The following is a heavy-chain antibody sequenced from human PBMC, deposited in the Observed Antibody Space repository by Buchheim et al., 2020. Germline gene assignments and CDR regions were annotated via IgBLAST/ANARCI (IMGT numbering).Heavy chain of an antibody. Sequence: QVQLVESGGGVVQPGRSLRLSCAASGFTFSSYGMHWVRQAPGKGLEWVAVIWYDGSNKYYADYVKGRFTISRDNSKNKLYLQMNSLRAEDTAVYYCAREAGPQTGPFDYWGQGTL. CDR3: AREAGPQTGPFDY. D-gene: IGHD6-13*01. CDR1: GFTFSSYG. CDR2: IWYDGSNK. J-gene: IGHJ4*02. V-gene: IGHV3-33*01.